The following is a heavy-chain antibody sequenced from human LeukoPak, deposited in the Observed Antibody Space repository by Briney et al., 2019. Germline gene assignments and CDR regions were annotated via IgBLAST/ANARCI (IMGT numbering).Heavy chain of an antibody. V-gene: IGHV4-39*01. J-gene: IGHJ3*02. Sequence: PSETLSLTCTVSGGSISSSSYYWGWIRQPPGKGLEWIGSIYYSGSTYYNPSLKSRVTISVDTSKNQFSLKLSSVTAADTAVYYCQRVVVITRSKAAFDIWGQGTMVTASS. D-gene: IGHD3-22*01. CDR3: QRVVVITRSKAAFDI. CDR2: IYYSGST. CDR1: GGSISSSSYY.